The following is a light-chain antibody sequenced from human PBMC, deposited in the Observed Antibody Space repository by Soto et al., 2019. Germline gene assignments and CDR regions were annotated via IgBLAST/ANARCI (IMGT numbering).Light chain of an antibody. J-gene: IGKJ5*01. CDR3: QQRSNWPPEIT. CDR1: QSVSDY. CDR2: DVS. Sequence: PGERATLSCRASQSVSDYLAWYQHKPGQTPRLLIYDVSNRATGIPARFSGSGSGTDFTLTINSLEPEDFAVYYCQQRSNWPPEITFGQGTRLEIK. V-gene: IGKV3-11*01.